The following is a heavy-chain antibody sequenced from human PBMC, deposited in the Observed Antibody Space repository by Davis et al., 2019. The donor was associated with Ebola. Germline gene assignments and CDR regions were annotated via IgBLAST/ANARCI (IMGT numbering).Heavy chain of an antibody. CDR3: ARDSDDYCFDY. Sequence: GSLRLSCAASGFTFNIFDMHWVRQAPGRGLEWVAFVRSHGSDDHYADSVKGRFTISRDNSKNTLYLQMNSLRPEDTAVYYCARDSDDYCFDYWGQGTLVTVSS. D-gene: IGHD2-21*02. J-gene: IGHJ4*02. CDR1: GFTFNIFD. CDR2: VRSHGSDD. V-gene: IGHV3-30*02.